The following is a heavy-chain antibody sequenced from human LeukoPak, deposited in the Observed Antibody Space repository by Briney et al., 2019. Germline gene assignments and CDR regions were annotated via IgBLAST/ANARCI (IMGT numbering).Heavy chain of an antibody. Sequence: GGSLRLSCAASGFTFSSYSMNWVRQAPGKGLEWVSSISSSSSYIYYADSVKGRFTISRDNSKNTLYLQMNSLRAEDTAVYYCAKDPAAYYDILTGPDVWGQGTTVTVSS. CDR2: ISSSSSYI. V-gene: IGHV3-21*01. CDR1: GFTFSSYS. CDR3: AKDPAAYYDILTGPDV. D-gene: IGHD3-9*01. J-gene: IGHJ6*02.